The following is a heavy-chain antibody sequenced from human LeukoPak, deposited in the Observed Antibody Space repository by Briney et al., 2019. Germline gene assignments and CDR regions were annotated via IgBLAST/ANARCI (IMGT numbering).Heavy chain of an antibody. V-gene: IGHV4-34*01. CDR1: GGSFSGYY. D-gene: IGHD3-22*01. Sequence: PSETLSLTCAVYGGSFSGYYWSWIRQPPGKGLEWIGEINHSGSTNYNPSLKSRVTISVDTSKNQFSLKLSSVTAADTAVYYCASYDRDAFDIWGQGTMVTVSS. J-gene: IGHJ3*02. CDR2: INHSGST. CDR3: ASYDRDAFDI.